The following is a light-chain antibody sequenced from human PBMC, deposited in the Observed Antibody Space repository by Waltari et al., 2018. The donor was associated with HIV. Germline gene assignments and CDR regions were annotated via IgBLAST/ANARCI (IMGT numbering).Light chain of an antibody. CDR1: SSDVGGYHY. CDR3: SSYTSSSLV. V-gene: IGLV2-14*01. J-gene: IGLJ2*01. CDR2: EVS. Sequence: QSALTQPASVSGSPGQSITISCTGTSSDVGGYHYLSWYQQHPGKAPKLMIYEVSNRPSGVSNRFSGSKSGNTASLTISGLQAEDEADYYCSSYTSSSLVFGGGTKLTVL.